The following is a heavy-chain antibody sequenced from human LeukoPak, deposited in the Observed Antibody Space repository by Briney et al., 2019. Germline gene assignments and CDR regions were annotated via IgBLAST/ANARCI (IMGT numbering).Heavy chain of an antibody. CDR2: TYYRSTWYN. CDR1: GDSVSSNSVT. J-gene: IGHJ5*02. D-gene: IGHD2-2*01. CDR3: ARGLTQYDCFDP. Sequence: SQTLSLTCAISGDSVSSNSVTWNWIRQSPSRGLEWLGRTYYRSTWYNDYAVSVRGRITVNPDTSKNQFSLHLNSVAPEDTAVYYCARGLTQYDCFDPWGQGILVTVSS. V-gene: IGHV6-1*01.